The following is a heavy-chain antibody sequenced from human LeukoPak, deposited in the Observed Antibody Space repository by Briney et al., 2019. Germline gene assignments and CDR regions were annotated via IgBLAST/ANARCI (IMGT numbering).Heavy chain of an antibody. D-gene: IGHD4-17*01. CDR3: ARDGGLTYGDYRYDY. CDR1: GFTFSSYN. CDR2: ISSSSSTI. Sequence: GGSLRLSCAASGFTFSSYNMNWVRQAPGKGLEWVSYISSSSSTIYYADSVKGRFTISRDNAKNSLYLQMNSLRAEDTAVYYCARDGGLTYGDYRYDYWGQGTLVTVPS. J-gene: IGHJ4*02. V-gene: IGHV3-48*04.